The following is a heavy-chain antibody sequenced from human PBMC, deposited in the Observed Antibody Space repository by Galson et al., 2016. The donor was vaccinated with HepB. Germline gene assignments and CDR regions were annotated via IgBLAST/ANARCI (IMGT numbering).Heavy chain of an antibody. CDR1: GFTLSTYA. J-gene: IGHJ4*02. V-gene: IGHV3-23*01. D-gene: IGHD3-16*01. CDR2: IRGNGGSS. Sequence: SLRLSCAAFGFTLSTYAMSWVRQAPGKGLEWVSTIRGNGGSSSYADSVKGWFTISRDSSKNTVYLQMNSLRAGDTAVYYCAKGAMLIPRFDYWGQGTLVTVSS. CDR3: AKGAMLIPRFDY.